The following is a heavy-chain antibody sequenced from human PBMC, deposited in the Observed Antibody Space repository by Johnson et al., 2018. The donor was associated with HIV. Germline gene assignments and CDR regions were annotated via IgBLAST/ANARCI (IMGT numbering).Heavy chain of an antibody. CDR2: IRNDGSNK. J-gene: IGHJ3*02. CDR3: LSPSDAFDI. V-gene: IGHV3-30*02. Sequence: QVQLVESGGGLVQPGGSLTLSCAASGFTFSNCWMNWVRRAPGKGLEWVAFIRNDGSNKYYADSVKGRFTISRDNSKKSLYLQMNSLRAEDTAVYYCLSPSDAFDIWGQGTMVTVSS. CDR1: GFTFSNCW.